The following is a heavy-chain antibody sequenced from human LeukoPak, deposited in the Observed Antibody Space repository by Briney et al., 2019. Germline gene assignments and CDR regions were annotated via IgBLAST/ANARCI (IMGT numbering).Heavy chain of an antibody. V-gene: IGHV4-59*12. D-gene: IGHD6-19*01. CDR2: IYYSGST. J-gene: IGHJ6*02. CDR1: GGSISSYY. CDR3: ARDEVAVAGTGGMDV. Sequence: PSETLSLTCTVSGGSISSYYWSWIRQPPGKGLEWIGSIYYSGSTYYNPSLKSRVTISVDTSKNQFSLKLSSVTAADTAVYYCARDEVAVAGTGGMDVWGQGTTVTVSS.